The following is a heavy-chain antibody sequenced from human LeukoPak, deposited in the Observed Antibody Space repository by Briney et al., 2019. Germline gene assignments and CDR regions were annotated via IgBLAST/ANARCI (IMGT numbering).Heavy chain of an antibody. CDR1: GFTFSSYG. J-gene: IGHJ6*03. CDR3: AKVPDYGDYVLYYMDV. Sequence: GGSLRLSCAASGFTFSSYGMHWVRQAPGKGLEWVAFIRYDGSNKYYADSVKGRFTISRDNSKNTLYLQMNSLRAEDTAVYYCAKVPDYGDYVLYYMDVWGKGTTVTISS. CDR2: IRYDGSNK. D-gene: IGHD4-17*01. V-gene: IGHV3-30*02.